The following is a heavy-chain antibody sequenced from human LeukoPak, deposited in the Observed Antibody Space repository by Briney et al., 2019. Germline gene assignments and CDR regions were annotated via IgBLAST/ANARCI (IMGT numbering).Heavy chain of an antibody. CDR2: IYYSGNT. D-gene: IGHD3-22*01. V-gene: IGHV4-34*11. Sequence: SETLSLTCAVYGGSFSGYYWSWIRQPPGKGLEWIGYIYYSGNTNNNPSLKSRVTISADTSKNQFSLKLSSVTAADTAVYYCATLKYYDDSGYSNWGQGTLVTVSS. CDR1: GGSFSGYY. J-gene: IGHJ4*02. CDR3: ATLKYYDDSGYSN.